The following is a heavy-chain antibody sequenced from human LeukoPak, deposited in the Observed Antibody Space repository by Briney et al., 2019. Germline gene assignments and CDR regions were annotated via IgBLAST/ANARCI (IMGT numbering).Heavy chain of an antibody. Sequence: SVKVSCKASGGTFSSYAISWVRQAPGQGLEWMGGIIPIFGTANYAQKFQGRVTITADESTSTAYMELSSLRSEDTAVYYCASPEPSVDSKEEVVPPYYFDYWGQGTLVTVSS. D-gene: IGHD2-2*01. V-gene: IGHV1-69*01. J-gene: IGHJ4*02. CDR1: GGTFSSYA. CDR3: ASPEPSVDSKEEVVPPYYFDY. CDR2: IIPIFGTA.